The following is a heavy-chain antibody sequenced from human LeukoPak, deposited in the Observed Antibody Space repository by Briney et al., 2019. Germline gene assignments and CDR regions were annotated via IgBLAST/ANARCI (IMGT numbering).Heavy chain of an antibody. D-gene: IGHD1-26*01. CDR1: GYTITDYY. Sequence: ASVKVSCKASGYTITDYYIHWVRQAPGQGLEWMGWINPNSGGTNYAQKFQGRVTMTRDTSISTAYMELSRLRSDDTAVYYCVFASIREPFDYWGQGTLVTVSS. CDR3: VFASIREPFDY. V-gene: IGHV1-2*02. J-gene: IGHJ4*02. CDR2: INPNSGGT.